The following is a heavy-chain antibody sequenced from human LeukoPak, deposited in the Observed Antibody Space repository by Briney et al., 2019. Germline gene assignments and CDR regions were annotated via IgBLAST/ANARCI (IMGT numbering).Heavy chain of an antibody. CDR3: TRDWGYGDSMIYFDY. Sequence: PGRSLRLSCAASGYSFSGSAMHWVRQASGKGLEWVGRIRSKANSYATAYAASVKGRFTISRDDSKNTAYLQMNSLKTEDTAVYYCTRDWGYGDSMIYFDYWGQGTLVTVSS. J-gene: IGHJ4*02. V-gene: IGHV3-73*01. CDR1: GYSFSGSA. CDR2: IRSKANSYAT. D-gene: IGHD4-17*01.